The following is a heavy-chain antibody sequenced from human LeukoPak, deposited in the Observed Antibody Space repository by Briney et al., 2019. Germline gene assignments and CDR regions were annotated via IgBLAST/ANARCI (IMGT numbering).Heavy chain of an antibody. V-gene: IGHV3-21*01. J-gene: IGHJ4*02. CDR1: GFTFSSYS. D-gene: IGHD2-2*01. Sequence: GGSLRLSCAASGFTFSSYSMTWVRQAPGKGLEWVSSISSSSSYIYYADSVKGRFTISRDNAKNSLYLQMNSLRAEDTAVYYCASSRGSYQLDYWGQGTLVTVSS. CDR3: ASSRGSYQLDY. CDR2: ISSSSSYI.